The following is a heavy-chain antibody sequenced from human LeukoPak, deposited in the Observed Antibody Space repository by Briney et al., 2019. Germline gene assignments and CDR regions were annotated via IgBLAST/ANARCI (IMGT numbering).Heavy chain of an antibody. CDR3: AKEGTTPPYYYYYKDV. D-gene: IGHD2-2*01. Sequence: PGRSLRLSCAASGFTFSSYGMHWVRQAPGKGLEWVAVIWYDGSNKYYADSVKGRFTISRGNSKNTLYLQMNSLRAEDTVVYYCAKEGTTPPYYYYYKDVWGKGTTVTVSS. CDR1: GFTFSSYG. V-gene: IGHV3-33*06. CDR2: IWYDGSNK. J-gene: IGHJ6*03.